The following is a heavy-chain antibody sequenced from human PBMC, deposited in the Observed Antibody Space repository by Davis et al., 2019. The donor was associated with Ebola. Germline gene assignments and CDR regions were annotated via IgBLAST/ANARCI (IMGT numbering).Heavy chain of an antibody. Sequence: GSLRLSCTVSGGSISSYYWSWIRQPPGKGLEWIGYVHDSGSTNYKLSLESRVAISIDTSKNQFSLKLSSVTAADTAVYYCARPQLITIFGVVTRPGGMDVWGQGTTVTVSS. CDR3: ARPQLITIFGVVTRPGGMDV. CDR2: VHDSGST. D-gene: IGHD3-3*01. V-gene: IGHV4-59*08. J-gene: IGHJ6*02. CDR1: GGSISSYY.